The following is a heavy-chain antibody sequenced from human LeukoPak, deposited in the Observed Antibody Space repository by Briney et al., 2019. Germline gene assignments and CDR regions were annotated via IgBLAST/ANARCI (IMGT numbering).Heavy chain of an antibody. CDR1: GGSISSYY. Sequence: SETLSLTCTVSGGSISSYYWNWIRQPAGKGLEWIGRIYSSGSTDYNPSLKSRVTMSVDTSKNQFSLRLNSMTAADTAVYYCARAGYGGYCTGDIMEFCYSFTHWGQGTLVTVSS. CDR3: ARAGYGGYCTGDIMEFCYSFTH. J-gene: IGHJ4*02. CDR2: IYSSGST. D-gene: IGHD2-8*01. V-gene: IGHV4-4*07.